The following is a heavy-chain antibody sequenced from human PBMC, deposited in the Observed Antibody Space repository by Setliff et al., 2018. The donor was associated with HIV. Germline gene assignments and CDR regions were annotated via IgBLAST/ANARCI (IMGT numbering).Heavy chain of an antibody. CDR1: GGSISNSDFY. V-gene: IGHV4-39*07. CDR2: IYYRGDT. CDR3: ARAQIAAPRPYEY. J-gene: IGHJ4*02. D-gene: IGHD6-6*01. Sequence: SETLSLTCTVSGGSISNSDFYWGWIRQSPGKGLEWIGSIYYRGDTYYNPTLESRVIISVDTSKNQFSLRLTSVTAADTALYYCARAQIAAPRPYEYWGQGTLVTVSS.